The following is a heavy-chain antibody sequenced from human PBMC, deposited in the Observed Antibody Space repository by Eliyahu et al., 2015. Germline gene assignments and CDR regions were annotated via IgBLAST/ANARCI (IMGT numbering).Heavy chain of an antibody. CDR1: GFTFSTXS. CDR2: IGSSGXII. Sequence: EVQLVESGGGLVXPGGSLRLXXVASGFTFSTXSMNWVRQAPGXGLEWVSSIGSSGXIIYYADSVKGRFTVSRDNAKDSLYLQVNSLRAEDTAVYYCARVTSGYFHGMDVWGQGTTVTVS. CDR3: ARVTSGYFHGMDV. D-gene: IGHD3-22*01. J-gene: IGHJ6*02. V-gene: IGHV3-21*02.